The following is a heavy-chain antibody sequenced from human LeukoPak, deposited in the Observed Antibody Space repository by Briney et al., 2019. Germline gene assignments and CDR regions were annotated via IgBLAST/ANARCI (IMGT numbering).Heavy chain of an antibody. J-gene: IGHJ4*02. CDR1: GFTFSTYG. CDR2: ISYDGSNK. V-gene: IGHV3-30*18. Sequence: PGESLRLSCAASGFTFSTYGMHWVRQAPGKGLEWVAVISYDGSNKYYADSVKGRFTISRDNSKNTLYLQMNSLRAENTAVYYCAKDFPASCRGDCYFVYWGQGTLVTVSS. CDR3: AKDFPASCRGDCYFVY. D-gene: IGHD2-21*02.